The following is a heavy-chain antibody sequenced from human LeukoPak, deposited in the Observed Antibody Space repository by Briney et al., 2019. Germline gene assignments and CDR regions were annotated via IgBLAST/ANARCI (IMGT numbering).Heavy chain of an antibody. V-gene: IGHV4-59*01. J-gene: IGHJ4*02. CDR1: GGSISSYY. Sequence: PSETLSLTCTVSGGSISSYYWTWIRQPPGKGLEWIGNIYYSGSTNYNPSLESRVTISVDASKNQFFLKLTSVTAADTAVYYCARAGGSSRSPFDYWGQGTLVTVSS. D-gene: IGHD1-26*01. CDR2: IYYSGST. CDR3: ARAGGSSRSPFDY.